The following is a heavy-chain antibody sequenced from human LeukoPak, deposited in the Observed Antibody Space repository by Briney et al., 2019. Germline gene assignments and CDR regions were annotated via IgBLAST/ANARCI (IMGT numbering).Heavy chain of an antibody. J-gene: IGHJ6*03. CDR1: GYTFTGYY. CDR2: INPNSGGT. Sequence: ASVKVSCKASGYTFTGYYMHWVRQAPGQGLEWMGWINPNSGGTNYAQKFQGRVTMTRDTSISTAYMELSSLRSEDTAVYYCARGGYDILTGPQLYMDVWGKGTTVTISS. V-gene: IGHV1-2*02. D-gene: IGHD3-9*01. CDR3: ARGGYDILTGPQLYMDV.